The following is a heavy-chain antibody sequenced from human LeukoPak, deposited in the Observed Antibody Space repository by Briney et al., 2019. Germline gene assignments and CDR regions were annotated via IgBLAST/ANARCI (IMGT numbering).Heavy chain of an antibody. D-gene: IGHD1-26*01. CDR3: AREGWERDGIHDAFDI. V-gene: IGHV3-7*01. CDR1: GFTVSSNY. J-gene: IGHJ3*02. Sequence: GGSLRLSRAASGFTVSSNYMSWVRQAPGKGLEWVANINKDETEKYYVGSVEGRFTVSRDNAKTSLYLQMNSLRAEDTAVYYCAREGWERDGIHDAFDIWGQGTMVTVSS. CDR2: INKDETEK.